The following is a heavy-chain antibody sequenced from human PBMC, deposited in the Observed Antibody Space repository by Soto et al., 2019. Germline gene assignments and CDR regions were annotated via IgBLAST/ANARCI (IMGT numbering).Heavy chain of an antibody. CDR1: GFTFSSYA. D-gene: IGHD2-15*01. CDR3: AKRRGAGGHFDY. Sequence: GGSLRLSCAASGFTFSSYAMGWVRQGPGKGLEWVAVVSIGGSTHYADSVRGRFTISRDNSMNTLSLQMNSLTAEDTAVYFCAKRRGAGGHFDYWGQGALVTSPQ. CDR2: VSIGGST. V-gene: IGHV3-23*01. J-gene: IGHJ4*02.